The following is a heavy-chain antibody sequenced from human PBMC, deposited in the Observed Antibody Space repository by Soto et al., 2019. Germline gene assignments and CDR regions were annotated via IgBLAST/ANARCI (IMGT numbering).Heavy chain of an antibody. V-gene: IGHV1-69*13. CDR1: GGTCTNYA. CDR2: IIPIFGTP. D-gene: IGHD2-2*01. CDR3: ARERSVGYCITTTCPKPFYYYAMDV. Sequence: SVKVSCKASGGTCTNYAFSWVRQAPGQGLEWMGGIIPIFGTPDYAQKCQGRVTITADESTRTASMELSSLRSDETAVYYCARERSVGYCITTTCPKPFYYYAMDVWGQGTTVTVSS. J-gene: IGHJ6*02.